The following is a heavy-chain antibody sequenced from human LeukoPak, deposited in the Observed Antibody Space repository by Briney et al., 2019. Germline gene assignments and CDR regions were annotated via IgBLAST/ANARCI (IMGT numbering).Heavy chain of an antibody. J-gene: IGHJ5*02. Sequence: QPGGSLRLSCAASGFTFSSNSMNWVRQAPGKRLEWVSYISSSSGTIYYADSVKGRFTISRDNAKNSLYLQMNSLRAEGTAVYYCARELGYCSGGSCYNIRFDPWGQGTLVTVSS. CDR2: ISSSSGTI. D-gene: IGHD2-15*01. CDR3: ARELGYCSGGSCYNIRFDP. CDR1: GFTFSSNS. V-gene: IGHV3-48*01.